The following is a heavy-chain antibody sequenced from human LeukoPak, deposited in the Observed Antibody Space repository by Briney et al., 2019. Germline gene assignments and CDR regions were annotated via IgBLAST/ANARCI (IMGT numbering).Heavy chain of an antibody. V-gene: IGHV3-23*01. D-gene: IGHD3-22*01. CDR3: AKDPGGYYYFDY. Sequence: GGSLRLSCTASGFTFSSYVMSWVRQAPGKGLEWVSAISGSDGNTYYADSVKGRFTISRDNSKNTLYLQMNSLRAEDTAIYYCAKDPGGYYYFDYWGQGTLVTVSS. J-gene: IGHJ4*02. CDR2: ISGSDGNT. CDR1: GFTFSSYV.